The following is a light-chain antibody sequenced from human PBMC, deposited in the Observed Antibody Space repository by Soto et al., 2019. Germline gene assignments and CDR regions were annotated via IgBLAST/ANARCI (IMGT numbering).Light chain of an antibody. CDR3: QQYNNSPQL. V-gene: IGKV3-15*01. J-gene: IGKJ1*01. CDR2: GAS. Sequence: EIVMTQSPATLSVSPGERATLSCRASQSVSSNLAWYQQKPGQAPRLLIYGASTRATGIPARFSGSGSGTEFTLTISSLQSVDFAVSYCQQYNNSPQLFGQGSKV. CDR1: QSVSSN.